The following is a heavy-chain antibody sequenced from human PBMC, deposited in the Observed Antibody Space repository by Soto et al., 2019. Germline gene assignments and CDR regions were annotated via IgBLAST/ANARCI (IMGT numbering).Heavy chain of an antibody. J-gene: IGHJ5*02. D-gene: IGHD3-16*01. Sequence: GASVKVSCKASGYTFTSYYMHGVRQAPGQGLEWMGIINPSGGSTSYAQKFQGRVTMTRDTSTSTVYMELSSLRSEDTAVYYCARDFGKSPLGEHNWFDPFGQGTLVTLSS. CDR1: GYTFTSYY. CDR2: INPSGGST. CDR3: ARDFGKSPLGEHNWFDP. V-gene: IGHV1-46*01.